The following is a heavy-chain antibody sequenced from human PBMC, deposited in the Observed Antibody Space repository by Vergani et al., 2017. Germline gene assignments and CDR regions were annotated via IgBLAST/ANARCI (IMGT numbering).Heavy chain of an antibody. D-gene: IGHD1-7*01. CDR2: INPNSGGT. Sequence: QVQLVQSGAEVKKPGASVKVSCKASGYTFTGYYMHWVRQAPGQGLEWMGWINPNSGGTNYAQKFQGRVTMTRDTSISTAYMELSRLRSDDTAVYYWARALIFLFAPGTTAHTENWFDPWGQGTLVTVSS. V-gene: IGHV1-2*02. CDR3: ARALIFLFAPGTTAHTENWFDP. J-gene: IGHJ5*02. CDR1: GYTFTGYY.